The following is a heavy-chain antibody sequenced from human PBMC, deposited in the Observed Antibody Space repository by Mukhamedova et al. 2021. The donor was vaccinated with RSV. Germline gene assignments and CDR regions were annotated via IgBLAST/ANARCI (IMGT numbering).Heavy chain of an antibody. J-gene: IGHJ5*02. D-gene: IGHD4-17*01. V-gene: IGHV3-30*01. CDR3: ARHRGDAEGGNWLDP. Sequence: VKGRFTVSRDNSKNTVFLQMDSLRPEDTVVYYCARHRGDAEGGNWLDPCGQGTLVTVSS.